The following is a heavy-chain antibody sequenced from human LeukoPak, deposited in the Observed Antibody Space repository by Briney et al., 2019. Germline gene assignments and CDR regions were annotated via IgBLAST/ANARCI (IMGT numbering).Heavy chain of an antibody. Sequence: PGRSLRLSCAASGFSFSTYALHWVRQAPGKGLEWVALISYDGNNEDYADSVKGRFTISRDNSKTTLYLQMNSLRAEDTAVYYCARWAYFYDSSGYYFGSWGQGTLVTVSS. V-gene: IGHV3-30*01. CDR1: GFSFSTYA. D-gene: IGHD3-22*01. CDR2: ISYDGNNE. J-gene: IGHJ4*02. CDR3: ARWAYFYDSSGYYFGS.